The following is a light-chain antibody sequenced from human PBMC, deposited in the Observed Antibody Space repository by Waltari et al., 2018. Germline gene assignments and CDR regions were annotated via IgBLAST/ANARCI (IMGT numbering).Light chain of an antibody. V-gene: IGKV3-20*01. J-gene: IGKJ1*01. CDR1: QGVGRY. CDR3: QKYECLPAT. CDR2: HAS. Sequence: EIVLTQSPGTLSSSPGERVTLSCRASQGVGRYLAWYQQKPGQAPRLLLYHASIRATGIPDRFSGSGYGTDFSLTISRLEPEDFVVYYCQKYECLPATFGQGTTVEIK.